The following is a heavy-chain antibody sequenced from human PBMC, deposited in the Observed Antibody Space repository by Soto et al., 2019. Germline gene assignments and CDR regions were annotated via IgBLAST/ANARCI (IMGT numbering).Heavy chain of an antibody. CDR1: GFSLSTSGVG. V-gene: IGHV2-5*02. Sequence: SCPTLVNPTQTLTLTCTFSGFSLSTSGVGVGWIRHPPGKALEWLALIYWDDDNRYSPSLKSRLTITKDTSKNQVVLTMTNMDPVDTATYYCARVIGRYYFDYWGQGTLVTVSS. D-gene: IGHD3-22*01. CDR2: IYWDDDN. J-gene: IGHJ4*02. CDR3: ARVIGRYYFDY.